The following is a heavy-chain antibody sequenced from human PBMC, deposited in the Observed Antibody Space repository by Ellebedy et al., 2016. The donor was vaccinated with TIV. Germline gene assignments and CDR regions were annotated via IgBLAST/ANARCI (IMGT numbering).Heavy chain of an antibody. CDR1: GFTFRIYT. Sequence: GGSLRLSXAASGFTFRIYTMNWVRQPPGKGLEWVSSISRSGDDIYYADSMKGRFTISRDNAKNPLYLEMNSLRAEDTAVYYCARDYGDYVHDSWGQGTLVTVSS. CDR3: ARDYGDYVHDS. J-gene: IGHJ4*02. D-gene: IGHD4-17*01. V-gene: IGHV3-21*01. CDR2: ISRSGDDI.